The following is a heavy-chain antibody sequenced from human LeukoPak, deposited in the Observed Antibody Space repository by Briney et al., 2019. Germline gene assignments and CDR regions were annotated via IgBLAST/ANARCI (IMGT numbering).Heavy chain of an antibody. D-gene: IGHD4-17*01. CDR1: GFTVSSNY. CDR3: ARDRAVTTRGWFDP. Sequence: PGGSLRLSCAASGFTVSSNYMSWVRQAPGKGLEWVSVIYSGGSTYYADSVKGRFTTSRDNSKNTLYLQMNSLRAEDTAVYYCARDRAVTTRGWFDPWGQGTLVTVSS. V-gene: IGHV3-66*01. J-gene: IGHJ5*02. CDR2: IYSGGST.